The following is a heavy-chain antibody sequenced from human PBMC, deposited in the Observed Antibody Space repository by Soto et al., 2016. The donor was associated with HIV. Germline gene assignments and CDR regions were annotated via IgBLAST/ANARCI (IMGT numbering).Heavy chain of an antibody. V-gene: IGHV3-48*04. CDR1: GFTFSSYT. D-gene: IGHD2-21*01. CDR3: ARDGHMVDLDY. CDR2: ISSSSTTI. J-gene: IGHJ4*02. Sequence: EVQLVESGGALVQPGGSLRLSCAASGFTFSSYTMNWVRQAPGKGLEWVSYISSSSTTIYYADSVKGRFTISRDNAKSSLYLQLNSLRTEDTGIYYCARDGHMVDLDYVGPGNPWSPSPQ.